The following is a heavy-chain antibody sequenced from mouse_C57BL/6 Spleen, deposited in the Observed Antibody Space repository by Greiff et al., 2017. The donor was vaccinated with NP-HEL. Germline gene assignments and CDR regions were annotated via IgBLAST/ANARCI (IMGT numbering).Heavy chain of an antibody. CDR1: GYTFTSYW. Sequence: QVQLKESGAELVRPGTSVKLSCKASGYTFTSYWMHWVKQRPGQGLEWIGVIDPSDSYTNYNQKFKGKATLTVDTSSSTAYMQLSSLTSEDSAVYYCARGYYYGSSLYAMDYWGQGTSVTVSS. J-gene: IGHJ4*01. CDR2: IDPSDSYT. CDR3: ARGYYYGSSLYAMDY. V-gene: IGHV1-59*01. D-gene: IGHD1-1*01.